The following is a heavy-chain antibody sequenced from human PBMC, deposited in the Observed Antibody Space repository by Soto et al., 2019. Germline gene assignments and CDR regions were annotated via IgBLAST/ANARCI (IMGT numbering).Heavy chain of an antibody. CDR3: AGGAGFDY. Sequence: QVQLVESGGGVVQPGRCLRLSCAASGFTFSSYAMHWVRQAPGKGLEWVAVISYDGSNKYYADSVKGRFTISRDNSKNTLYLQMNSLRAEDTAVYYCAGGAGFDYWGQGTLVTVSS. CDR1: GFTFSSYA. CDR2: ISYDGSNK. D-gene: IGHD3-16*01. V-gene: IGHV3-30-3*01. J-gene: IGHJ4*02.